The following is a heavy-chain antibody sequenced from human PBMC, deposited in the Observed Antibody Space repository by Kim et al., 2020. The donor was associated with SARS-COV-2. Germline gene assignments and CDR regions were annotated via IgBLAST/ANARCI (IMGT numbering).Heavy chain of an antibody. D-gene: IGHD2-8*01. V-gene: IGHV3-43*01. Sequence: SVKSRFTISRDTSKYSLYLQMNSLRTEATALYYCAKSPSTGVWLQPHFDYWGQGTLVTVSS. CDR3: AKSPSTGVWLQPHFDY. J-gene: IGHJ4*02.